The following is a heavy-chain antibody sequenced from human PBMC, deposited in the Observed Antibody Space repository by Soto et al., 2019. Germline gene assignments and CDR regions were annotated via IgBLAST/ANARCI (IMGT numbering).Heavy chain of an antibody. CDR2: IYYSGST. Sequence: SETLSLTCTFSCGSINSYYWSWIRQPPGEGLEWIGYIYYSGSTNYNPSLKSRVTMSVDTSKNQFSLKLSSVTAADTAVYYCARGQGHYQGMDVWGQGTTVTVSS. V-gene: IGHV4-59*01. CDR3: ARGQGHYQGMDV. CDR1: CGSINSYY. J-gene: IGHJ6*02.